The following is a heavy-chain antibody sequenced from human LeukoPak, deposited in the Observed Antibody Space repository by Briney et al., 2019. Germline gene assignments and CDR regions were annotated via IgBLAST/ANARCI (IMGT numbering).Heavy chain of an antibody. V-gene: IGHV3-7*01. CDR3: ARAQINYYYGLDAFDI. CDR2: IKQDGSEK. D-gene: IGHD3-10*01. J-gene: IGHJ3*02. CDR1: GFTFSSYA. Sequence: GGSLRLSCAASGFTFSSYAMSWVRQAPGKGLEWVANIKQDGSEKYYVDSVKGRFTISRDNAKNSLYLQMNSLRAEDTAVYYCARAQINYYYGLDAFDIWGQGTMVTVSS.